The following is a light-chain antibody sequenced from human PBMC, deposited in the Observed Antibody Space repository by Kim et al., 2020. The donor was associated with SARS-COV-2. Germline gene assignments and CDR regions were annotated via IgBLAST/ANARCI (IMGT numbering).Light chain of an antibody. CDR2: RNT. V-gene: IGLV1-47*01. Sequence: GQRITIPCSGSTSNIGNNYVSWYQQVPGAAPKVLIYRNTVRPSGVPDRFSGSKSVTSASLAISGLRSEDEAVYYCATWEDSLSGPVFGGGTKVTVL. CDR1: TSNIGNNY. J-gene: IGLJ2*01. CDR3: ATWEDSLSGPV.